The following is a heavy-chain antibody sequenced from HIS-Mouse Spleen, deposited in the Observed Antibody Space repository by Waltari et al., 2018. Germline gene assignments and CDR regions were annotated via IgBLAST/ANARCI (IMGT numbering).Heavy chain of an antibody. CDR3: ARVTGGGY. Sequence: VQLVESGGGLVQPGGCRRLSCAASGFTLSSYWRSGVRQAPGRGREWVEVISDDGRNKYYADSVKGRFTISRDNSKNKLYLQMNSLRAEDTAVYYCARVTGGGYWGQGTLVTVSS. D-gene: IGHD3-10*01. CDR2: ISDDGRNK. V-gene: IGHV3-30*03. J-gene: IGHJ4*02. CDR1: GFTLSSYW.